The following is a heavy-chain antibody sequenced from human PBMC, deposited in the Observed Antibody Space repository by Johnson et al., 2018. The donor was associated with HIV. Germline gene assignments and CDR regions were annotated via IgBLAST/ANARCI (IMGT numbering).Heavy chain of an antibody. D-gene: IGHD5-18*01. CDR3: ARLPSGYSRDGFNI. CDR2: VSYDESSK. V-gene: IGHV3-30*04. CDR1: GFTFRSYP. J-gene: IGHJ3*02. Sequence: QVQLVESGGGVVHPGRSLRLSCAASGFTFRSYPMNWVRQAPGKGLEWVAFVSYDESSKYYSDSVKGRFTISRDNSKNTLYLQMNSLRADDTAVYYCARLPSGYSRDGFNIWGQGTMVTVSS.